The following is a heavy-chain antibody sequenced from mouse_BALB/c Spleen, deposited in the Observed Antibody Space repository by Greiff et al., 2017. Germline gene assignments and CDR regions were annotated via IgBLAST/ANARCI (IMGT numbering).Heavy chain of an antibody. CDR3: ARVWLRRFAY. Sequence: LVESGGGLVKPGGSLKLSCAASGFAFSSYDMSWVRQTPEKRLEWVAYISSGGGSTYYPDTVKGRFTISRDNAKNTLYLQMSSLKSEDTAMYYCARVWLRRFAYWGQGTLVTVSA. D-gene: IGHD2-2*01. CDR1: GFAFSSYD. CDR2: ISSGGGST. V-gene: IGHV5-12-1*01. J-gene: IGHJ3*01.